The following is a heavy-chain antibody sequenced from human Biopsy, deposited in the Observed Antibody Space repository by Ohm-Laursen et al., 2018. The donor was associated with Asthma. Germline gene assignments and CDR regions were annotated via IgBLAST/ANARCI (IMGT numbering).Heavy chain of an antibody. CDR3: ARKTGSCISRTCYSLDF. J-gene: IGHJ4*02. V-gene: IGHV1-69*13. CDR2: INSVFGTT. D-gene: IGHD2-2*01. CDR1: GGTFNTYV. Sequence: SVKVSCKSLGGTFNTYVIGWVRQAPGQGLEWMGGINSVFGTTTYPQKFQDRVTITADDSTSTVYMELSSLRSEDTAVYYCARKTGSCISRTCYSLDFWGQGTQVTVSS.